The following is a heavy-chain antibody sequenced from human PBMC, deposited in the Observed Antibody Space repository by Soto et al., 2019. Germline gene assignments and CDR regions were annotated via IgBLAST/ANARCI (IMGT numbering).Heavy chain of an antibody. V-gene: IGHV3-23*01. Sequence: EVQLLESGGGLVQPGGSLRLSCAASGFTFSSYAMSWVRQAPGKGLEWVSAISGSGGSTYYADSVKGRFTISRDNSKNTLYLQMNSLRAEDTAVYYCAKVGGDSSGWNQRLKYGMDVWGQGTTVTVSS. D-gene: IGHD6-19*01. J-gene: IGHJ6*02. CDR3: AKVGGDSSGWNQRLKYGMDV. CDR1: GFTFSSYA. CDR2: ISGSGGST.